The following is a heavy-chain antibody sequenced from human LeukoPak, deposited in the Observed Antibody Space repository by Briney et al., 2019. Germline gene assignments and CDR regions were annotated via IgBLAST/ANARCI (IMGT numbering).Heavy chain of an antibody. CDR2: ISSSSSYI. J-gene: IGHJ5*02. CDR1: GFTFSSYS. D-gene: IGHD6-19*01. CDR3: AKGVSVAAKNWFDP. V-gene: IGHV3-21*01. Sequence: GGSLRLSCAASGFTFSSYSMNWVRQAPGKGLEWVSSISSSSSYIYYADSVKGRFTISRDNSKNTLYLQMNGLRAEDTAVYYCAKGVSVAAKNWFDPWGQGTLVTVSS.